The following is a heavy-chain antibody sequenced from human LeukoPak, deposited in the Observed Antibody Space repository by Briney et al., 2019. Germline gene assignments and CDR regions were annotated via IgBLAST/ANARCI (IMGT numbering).Heavy chain of an antibody. D-gene: IGHD6-13*01. Sequence: GGSLRLSCAASGFTFNDYAMYWVRQTPGKGLEWVTLISYDGYDKSYADSVRGRFTISRDNSKNTLYLQMDSLRSEDTAEYYCARDFFPIVDSSWYEIGYWGQGTLVTVSS. CDR2: ISYDGYDK. CDR3: ARDFFPIVDSSWYEIGY. V-gene: IGHV3-30-3*01. CDR1: GFTFNDYA. J-gene: IGHJ4*02.